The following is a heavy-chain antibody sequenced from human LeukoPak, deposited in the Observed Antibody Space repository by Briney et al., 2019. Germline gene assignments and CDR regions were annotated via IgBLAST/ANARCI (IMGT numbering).Heavy chain of an antibody. Sequence: GGSLRLSCAASGFTFSSYAMSWVRQAPGKGLEWVSVIYSGGSTYYADSVKGRFTISRHNPKNTLYLQMNSLRAEDTAVYYCASDSSGYYDAFDIWGQGTMVTVSS. V-gene: IGHV3-53*04. CDR3: ASDSSGYYDAFDI. D-gene: IGHD3-22*01. J-gene: IGHJ3*02. CDR2: IYSGGST. CDR1: GFTFSSYA.